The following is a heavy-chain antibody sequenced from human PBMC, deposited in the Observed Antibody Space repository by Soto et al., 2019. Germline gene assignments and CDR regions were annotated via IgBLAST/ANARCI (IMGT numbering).Heavy chain of an antibody. Sequence: PGGSLRLSCAASGFIFSTYDMHWVRQATGKGLEWVSAIGTLRDTYYLDSVKGRFTISREKARNSVYLQMNSLRAGDTAVYYCARGRSSHYGPSPPPRFDPGGRGPLVAVSS. CDR2: IGTLRDT. D-gene: IGHD3-10*01. CDR3: ARGRSSHYGPSPPPRFDP. J-gene: IGHJ5*02. CDR1: GFIFSTYD. V-gene: IGHV3-13*01.